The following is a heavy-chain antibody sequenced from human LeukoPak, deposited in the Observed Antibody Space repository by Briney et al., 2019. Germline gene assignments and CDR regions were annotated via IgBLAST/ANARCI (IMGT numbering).Heavy chain of an antibody. V-gene: IGHV4-31*03. CDR2: IYYSGNT. Sequence: SETLSLTCTVSGGSIGSGSYYWSWIRQHPGKDLEWIGNIYYSGNTYYNPSLKSRVTISVDTSKNQFSLKLNSVTAADTAVYYCAREWEYGLDYWGQGTLVTVSS. CDR3: AREWEYGLDY. D-gene: IGHD1-26*01. J-gene: IGHJ4*02. CDR1: GGSIGSGSYY.